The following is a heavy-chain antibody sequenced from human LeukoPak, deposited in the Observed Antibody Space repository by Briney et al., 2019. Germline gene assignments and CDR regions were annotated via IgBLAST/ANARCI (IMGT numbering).Heavy chain of an antibody. Sequence: SETLSLTCAVYGGSFGGYYWNWVRQSPGKGLEWIGEISHSGSTNYSPPLKSRVTISVDTSKNQFSLKLSSVTAADTAVYYCARDYDYGEYFDLWGRGTLVTVST. J-gene: IGHJ2*01. V-gene: IGHV4-34*01. D-gene: IGHD4-17*01. CDR2: ISHSGST. CDR1: GGSFGGYY. CDR3: ARDYDYGEYFDL.